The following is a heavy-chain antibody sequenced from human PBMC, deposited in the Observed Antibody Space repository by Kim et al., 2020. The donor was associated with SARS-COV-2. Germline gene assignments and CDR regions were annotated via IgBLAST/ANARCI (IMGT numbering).Heavy chain of an antibody. CDR2: IDPSDSYT. CDR3: ARHPSLGYSSSLRYFDL. D-gene: IGHD6-13*01. Sequence: GESLKISCKGSGYSFTSYWISWVRQMPGKGLEWMGRIDPSDSYTNYSPSFQGHVTISADKSISTAYLQWSSLKASDTAMYYCARHPSLGYSSSLRYFDLWGRGTLVTVSS. V-gene: IGHV5-10-1*01. J-gene: IGHJ2*01. CDR1: GYSFTSYW.